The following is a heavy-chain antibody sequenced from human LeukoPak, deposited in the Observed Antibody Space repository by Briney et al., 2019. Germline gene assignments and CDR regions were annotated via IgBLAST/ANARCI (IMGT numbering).Heavy chain of an antibody. V-gene: IGHV3-11*06. D-gene: IGHD3-9*01. CDR2: ISSSSSYT. Sequence: GGSLRLSCAASGFTFSDYYMSWIRQAPGKGLEWVSYISSSSSYTNYADSVKGRFTISRGNAKNSLYLQMNSLRAEDTAVYYCARGSAYYDILTGYQAPWGQGTLVTVSS. CDR1: GFTFSDYY. J-gene: IGHJ5*02. CDR3: ARGSAYYDILTGYQAP.